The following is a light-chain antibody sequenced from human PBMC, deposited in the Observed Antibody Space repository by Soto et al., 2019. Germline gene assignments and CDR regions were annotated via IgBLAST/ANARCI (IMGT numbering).Light chain of an antibody. CDR3: QQYGDSPLT. J-gene: IGKJ1*01. Sequence: EIVLTQSPGTLSLSPGERATLSCRASQSVSRSCLAWYQQKPGQGPRLLIYGASSRATGIPDRFSAGGSGTDFTLTISRLEPEDFAVYYCQQYGDSPLTFGQGTKVEIK. V-gene: IGKV3-20*01. CDR1: QSVSRSC. CDR2: GAS.